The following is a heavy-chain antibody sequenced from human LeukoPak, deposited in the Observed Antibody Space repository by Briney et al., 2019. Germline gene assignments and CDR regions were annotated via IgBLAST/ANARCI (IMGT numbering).Heavy chain of an antibody. Sequence: PGGSLRLSCAASGFTFSSYWMSWVRQTPGKGLELVANIKHDGSEMFYVDSVKGRFSISRDNAENSLYLQMSSLRAEDTAMYYCARGYWCDSIKCYAGFFDSWGQGTLVTVSS. V-gene: IGHV3-7*01. CDR1: GFTFSSYW. CDR2: IKHDGSEM. CDR3: ARGYWCDSIKCYAGFFDS. J-gene: IGHJ4*02. D-gene: IGHD2-2*01.